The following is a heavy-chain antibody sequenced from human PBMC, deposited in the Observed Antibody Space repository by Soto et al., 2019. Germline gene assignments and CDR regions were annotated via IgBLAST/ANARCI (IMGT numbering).Heavy chain of an antibody. Sequence: SVKVSCKACGGTFSSDAVSWVRQAPGQGLEWMGGLIPILGTTHYAQKFQGRVTITADESTNTAYMELSSLRSDDTAVYYCARASGYVSGWYHDYWGQGTRVTVSS. CDR1: GGTFSSDA. D-gene: IGHD6-19*01. J-gene: IGHJ4*02. CDR3: ARASGYVSGWYHDY. CDR2: LIPILGTT. V-gene: IGHV1-69*13.